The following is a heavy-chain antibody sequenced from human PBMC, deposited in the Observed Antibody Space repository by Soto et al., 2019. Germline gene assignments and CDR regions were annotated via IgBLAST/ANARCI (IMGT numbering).Heavy chain of an antibody. J-gene: IGHJ4*02. Sequence: SETLSLTCAVYGGSFSGYYWSWIRQPPGKGLEWIGEINHSGSTNYNPSLKSRVTISVDTSKNQFSLKLSSVTAADTAVYYCARGTGYSSGWYLWNRDEIEDYWGQGTLVTVSS. V-gene: IGHV4-34*01. D-gene: IGHD6-19*01. CDR3: ARGTGYSSGWYLWNRDEIEDY. CDR1: GGSFSGYY. CDR2: INHSGST.